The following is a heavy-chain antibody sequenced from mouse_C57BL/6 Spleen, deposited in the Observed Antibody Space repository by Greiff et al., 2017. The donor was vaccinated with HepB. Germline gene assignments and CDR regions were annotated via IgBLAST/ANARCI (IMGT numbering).Heavy chain of an antibody. CDR1: GYTFTSYW. Sequence: QVQLQQPGAELVKPGASVKLSCKASGYTFTSYWMHWVKQRPGQGLEWIGMIHPNSCSTNYNEKFKSKATLTVDKSSSTAYMQLRSLTSEDSAVYYCARSELGEGFAYWGQGTLVTVSA. V-gene: IGHV1-64*01. CDR2: IHPNSCST. D-gene: IGHD4-1*01. J-gene: IGHJ3*01. CDR3: ARSELGEGFAY.